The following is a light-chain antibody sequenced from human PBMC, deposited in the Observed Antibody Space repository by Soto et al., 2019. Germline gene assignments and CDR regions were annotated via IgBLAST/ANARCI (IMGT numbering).Light chain of an antibody. J-gene: IGKJ5*01. V-gene: IGKV3-11*01. CDR3: QQRNVWPPIT. CDR2: DAS. Sequence: VLTQSPATLSLSPVERATLSCRASQSVRTSLAWYQHKPGQAPRLVIYDASLRANGVPARFGGSGSGTDFTLTINSLEPEDFAVYYCQQRNVWPPITFGQRTRLEIK. CDR1: QSVRTS.